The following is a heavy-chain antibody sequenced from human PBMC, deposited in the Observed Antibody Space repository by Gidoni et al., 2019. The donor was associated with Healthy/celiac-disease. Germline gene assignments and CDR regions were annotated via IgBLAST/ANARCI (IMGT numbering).Heavy chain of an antibody. Sequence: EVQLVESGGGLVQPGGSLRLSCAASGFTFSSYSMNWVRQAPGKGLEWVSYISSSSSTIYYADSVKGRFTISRDNAKNSLYLQMNSLRAEDTAVYYCARGRRPYYYDSSGYYDYWGQGTLVTVSS. V-gene: IGHV3-48*01. CDR3: ARGRRPYYYDSSGYYDY. D-gene: IGHD3-22*01. J-gene: IGHJ4*02. CDR1: GFTFSSYS. CDR2: ISSSSSTI.